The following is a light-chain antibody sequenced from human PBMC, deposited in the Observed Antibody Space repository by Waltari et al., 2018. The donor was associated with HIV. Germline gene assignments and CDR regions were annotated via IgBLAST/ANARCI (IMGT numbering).Light chain of an antibody. J-gene: IGKJ4*01. CDR2: GAS. V-gene: IGKV3-15*01. CDR1: QSVSSN. Sequence: EIVMTQSPAPLSVSPGDRATLSCRARQSVSSNLAWYQQKPGPAPRLLIYGASTRATGIPARFSGSGSGTEFTLTISSLQSEDFAVYYCQQYNNWPPLTFGGGTKVEIK. CDR3: QQYNNWPPLT.